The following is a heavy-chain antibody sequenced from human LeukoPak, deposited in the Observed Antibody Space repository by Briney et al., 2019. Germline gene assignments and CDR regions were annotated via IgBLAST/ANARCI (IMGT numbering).Heavy chain of an antibody. D-gene: IGHD4-17*01. Sequence: ASVKVSCKASGGTFSSYAISWVRQAPGQGLEWMGRIIPIFGTANYAQKFQGRVTITTDESTSTAYMELSSLRSEDTAVYYCARDNGDFPRAFDIWGQGTMVTVSS. CDR3: ARDNGDFPRAFDI. J-gene: IGHJ3*02. CDR2: IIPIFGTA. CDR1: GGTFSSYA. V-gene: IGHV1-69*05.